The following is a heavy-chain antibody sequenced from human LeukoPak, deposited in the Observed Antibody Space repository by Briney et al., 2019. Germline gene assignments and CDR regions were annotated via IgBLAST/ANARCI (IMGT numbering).Heavy chain of an antibody. CDR1: GGSISSYY. V-gene: IGHV4-59*12. CDR3: ARGKEEYSAFDV. CDR2: IYYSGST. D-gene: IGHD4-11*01. Sequence: PSETLSLTCTVSGGSISSYYWSWIRQSPGKGLEWVGYIYYSGSTHYNPSLKSRVTTSIDTSENQSSLKLSSVTAADTAVYFCARGKEEYSAFDVWGQGMVVTVSS. J-gene: IGHJ5*02.